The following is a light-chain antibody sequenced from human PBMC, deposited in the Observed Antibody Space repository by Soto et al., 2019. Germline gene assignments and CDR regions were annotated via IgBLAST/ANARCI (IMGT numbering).Light chain of an antibody. CDR3: SSYTTRSTVA. CDR2: EVN. Sequence: QSVLTQPASVSGSPGQSITISCAGTSRDIGNYNFVSWYQQHPGKAPRLIIYEVNNRPSGVSIRFSGSKSGNTASLTISGLQTEDEADYYCSSYTTRSTVAFGGGTKLTVL. CDR1: SRDIGNYNF. J-gene: IGLJ2*01. V-gene: IGLV2-14*01.